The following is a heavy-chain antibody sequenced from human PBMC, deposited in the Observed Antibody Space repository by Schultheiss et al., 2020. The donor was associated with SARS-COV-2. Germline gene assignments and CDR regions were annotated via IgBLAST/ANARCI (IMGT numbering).Heavy chain of an antibody. V-gene: IGHV3-11*01. Sequence: GGSLRLSCAASGFTFSNAWMSWVRQAPGKGLEWVSYISSSGSTIYYADSVKGRFTISRDNAKNSLYLQMNSLRAEDTAVYYCARAGSSSWFYMGAFDYWGQGTLVTVSS. CDR3: ARAGSSSWFYMGAFDY. D-gene: IGHD6-13*01. J-gene: IGHJ4*02. CDR1: GFTFSNAW. CDR2: ISSSGSTI.